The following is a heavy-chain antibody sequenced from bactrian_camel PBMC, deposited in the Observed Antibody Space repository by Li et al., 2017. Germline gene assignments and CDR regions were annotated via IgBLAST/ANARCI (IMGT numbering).Heavy chain of an antibody. Sequence: HVQLVESGGGSVQAGGSLRLSCVSSGYAACVNCMGWFRQAPGQEREGVAIINVGSTTYAAVVEGRFTISKDDAESTLYLQMDSLKPEDTATYYCSADRRRTSCGISWSYTHRGQGTQVTVS. CDR2: IINVGST. J-gene: IGHJ4*01. CDR1: GYAACVNC. D-gene: IGHD2*01. V-gene: IGHV3S53*01.